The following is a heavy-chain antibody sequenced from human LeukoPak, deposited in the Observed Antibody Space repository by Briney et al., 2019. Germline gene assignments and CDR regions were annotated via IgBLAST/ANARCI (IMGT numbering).Heavy chain of an antibody. CDR3: ARGLQENLAWLQAFSAFDF. Sequence: ASVKVSCKASGYTFNTYGINWVRQASGQGLEWMGWISAYNGNTNYAQKLQGRVTMTTDTSTSTAYMELRSLRSDDTAVYYCARGLQENLAWLQAFSAFDFWGQGTMVTVSS. CDR1: GYTFNTYG. D-gene: IGHD5-24*01. V-gene: IGHV1-18*01. CDR2: ISAYNGNT. J-gene: IGHJ3*01.